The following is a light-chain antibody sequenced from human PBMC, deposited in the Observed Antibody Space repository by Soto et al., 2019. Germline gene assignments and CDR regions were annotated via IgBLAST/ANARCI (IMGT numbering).Light chain of an antibody. CDR1: SSDVGGYNY. CDR3: SSYTSSSTVYV. CDR2: DVS. Sequence: QSALTQPASVSGSPGQSITISCTGTSSDVGGYNYASWYQQHPGKVHKLMIYDVSNRPSGVSSRFSGSKSGNTASLTIFGLQADDEADYYCSSYTSSSTVYVFGTGTKVTVL. J-gene: IGLJ1*01. V-gene: IGLV2-14*01.